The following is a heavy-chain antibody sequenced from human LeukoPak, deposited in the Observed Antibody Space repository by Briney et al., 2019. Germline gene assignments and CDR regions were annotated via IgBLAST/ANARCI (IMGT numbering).Heavy chain of an antibody. Sequence: PSETLSLTCTVSGGSISSYYWSWIRQPPGKGLEWIGYIYYSGSTNYNPSLKSRVTISVDTSKNQFSLKLSSVTAADTAVYYCARVSRYSSSWASTWYYYYYYMDVWGKGTTVTISS. CDR3: ARVSRYSSSWASTWYYYYYYMDV. D-gene: IGHD6-13*01. V-gene: IGHV4-59*01. CDR1: GGSISSYY. J-gene: IGHJ6*03. CDR2: IYYSGST.